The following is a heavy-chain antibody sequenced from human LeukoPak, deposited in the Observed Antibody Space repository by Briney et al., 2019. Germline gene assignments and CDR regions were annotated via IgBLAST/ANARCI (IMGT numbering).Heavy chain of an antibody. CDR2: IYSGGST. CDR1: GFTFSSYA. CDR3: ARIDWGIEAFDI. J-gene: IGHJ3*02. Sequence: GGSLRLSCAASGFTFSSYAMSWVRQAPGKGLEWVSVIYSGGSTYYADSVKGRFTISRDNSKNTLYLQMNSLRAEDTAMYYCARIDWGIEAFDIWGQGTMVTVSS. V-gene: IGHV3-66*01. D-gene: IGHD7-27*01.